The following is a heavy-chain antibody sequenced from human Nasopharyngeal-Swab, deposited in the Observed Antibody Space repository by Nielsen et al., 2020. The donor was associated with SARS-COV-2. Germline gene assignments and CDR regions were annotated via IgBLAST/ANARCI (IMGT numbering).Heavy chain of an antibody. CDR1: GGSISSSSYY. Sequence: SETLSLTCTVSGGSISSSSYYWGWIRQPPGKGLEWIGYIYHSGSTYYNPSLKSRVTISVDRSKNQFSLKLSSVTAADTAVYYCARDSSGSLDYWGQGTLVTVSS. D-gene: IGHD6-19*01. CDR3: ARDSSGSLDY. J-gene: IGHJ4*02. V-gene: IGHV4-30-2*01. CDR2: IYHSGST.